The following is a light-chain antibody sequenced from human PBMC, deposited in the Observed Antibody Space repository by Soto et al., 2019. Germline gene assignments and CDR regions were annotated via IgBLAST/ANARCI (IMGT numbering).Light chain of an antibody. CDR1: QTISSNY. CDR2: GTS. V-gene: IGKV3-20*01. J-gene: IGKJ1*01. Sequence: EIVLTQSPGTLSVSPGERATLSCRASQTISSNYLAWYQQKPAQAPSLLIYGTSRRATGIPDRFSGSGSGTVFTLTISRLEPEASAIYYCQPYGRWTFGKGTKVEIK. CDR3: QPYGRWT.